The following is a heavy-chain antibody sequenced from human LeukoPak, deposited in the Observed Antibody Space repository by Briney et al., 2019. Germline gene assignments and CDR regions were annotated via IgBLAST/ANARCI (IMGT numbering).Heavy chain of an antibody. D-gene: IGHD2-2*01. Sequence: SETLSLTCTVSGVSISSYYWSWIRQPPGKGLEWIGYIYYSGSTNYNSSLKSRVTISVDTSKNQFSLKLSSVTAADTAVYYCARVTGGYCSSTSCQMAYYFDYWGQGTLVTVSS. J-gene: IGHJ4*02. CDR3: ARVTGGYCSSTSCQMAYYFDY. V-gene: IGHV4-59*08. CDR2: IYYSGST. CDR1: GVSISSYY.